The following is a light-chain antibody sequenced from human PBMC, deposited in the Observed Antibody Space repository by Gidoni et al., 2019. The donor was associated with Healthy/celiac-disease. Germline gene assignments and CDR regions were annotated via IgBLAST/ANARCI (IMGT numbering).Light chain of an antibody. CDR3: AAWDDSLSGWV. Sequence: QSVLTQPPSAPGTPGQRITIPCSGSGSNIGSNYVYWYQQIPGTAPKLLIYRTNQRPSGVPDRFSGSKSGTTASLAISGLQSEDEADYYCAAWDDSLSGWVFGGGTKLTVL. V-gene: IGLV1-47*01. CDR2: RTN. J-gene: IGLJ2*01. CDR1: GSNIGSNY.